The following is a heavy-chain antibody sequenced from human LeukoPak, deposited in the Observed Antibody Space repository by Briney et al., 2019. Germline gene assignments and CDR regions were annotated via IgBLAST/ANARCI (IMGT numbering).Heavy chain of an antibody. Sequence: GGSLRLSCAASGFTFSSYWMSWVRQAPGKGLEWVANIKHDGSEKYYVDSVKGRFTISRDNAKNPLYLQMNSLRAEDTAVYYCARDSAVVPAADPNYYYYGMDVWGQGTTVTVSS. CDR1: GFTFSSYW. D-gene: IGHD2-2*01. CDR3: ARDSAVVPAADPNYYYYGMDV. J-gene: IGHJ6*02. CDR2: IKHDGSEK. V-gene: IGHV3-7*01.